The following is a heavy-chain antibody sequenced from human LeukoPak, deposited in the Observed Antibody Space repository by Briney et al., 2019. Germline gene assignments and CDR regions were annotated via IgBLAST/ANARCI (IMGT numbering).Heavy chain of an antibody. CDR1: GFTFSSYA. V-gene: IGHV3-23*01. D-gene: IGHD5-12*01. Sequence: GGSLRLSCAASGFTFSSYAMSWVRQAPGKGLGWVSAISGSGGSTYYADSVKGRFTISRDNSKNTLYLQMNSLRAEDTAVYYCAKDSLGMVATGYWGQGTLVTVSS. CDR3: AKDSLGMVATGY. J-gene: IGHJ4*02. CDR2: ISGSGGST.